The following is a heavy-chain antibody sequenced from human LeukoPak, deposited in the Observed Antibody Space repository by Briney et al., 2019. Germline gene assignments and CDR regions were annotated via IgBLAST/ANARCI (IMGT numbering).Heavy chain of an antibody. V-gene: IGHV3-30*18. Sequence: GGSLRLSCAASGFTFSSYGMHWVRQAPGKGLEWVAVISYDGSNKYYADSVKGRFTISRDNSKNTLYLQMNSLRAEDTAVYYCAKDLIDILTGYSHYYGMDAWGKGTTVTVSS. J-gene: IGHJ6*04. CDR3: AKDLIDILTGYSHYYGMDA. CDR2: ISYDGSNK. CDR1: GFTFSSYG. D-gene: IGHD3-9*01.